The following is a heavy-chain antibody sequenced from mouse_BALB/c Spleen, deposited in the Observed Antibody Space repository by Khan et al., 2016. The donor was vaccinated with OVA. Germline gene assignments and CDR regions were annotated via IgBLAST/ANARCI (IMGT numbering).Heavy chain of an antibody. CDR1: GFTFSTYT. Sequence: EVELVESGGGLVKPGGSLKLFCAASGFTFSTYTLSWVRQTPEKRLEWVATISSGTTYTYYPDSVKGRFTISRDNADNTLYLQMSSLKSEDTAMYYCTRDGNYAHWYFDVWGAGTTVTVSS. D-gene: IGHD2-1*01. J-gene: IGHJ1*01. V-gene: IGHV5-6-4*01. CDR2: ISSGTTYT. CDR3: TRDGNYAHWYFDV.